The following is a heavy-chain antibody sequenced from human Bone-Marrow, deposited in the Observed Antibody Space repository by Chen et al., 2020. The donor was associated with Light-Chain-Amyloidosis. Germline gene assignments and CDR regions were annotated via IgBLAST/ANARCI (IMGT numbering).Heavy chain of an antibody. D-gene: IGHD2-15*01. V-gene: IGHV3-30*04. CDR1: GFPFSSIT. CDR2: ISYDGSHT. CDR3: ASIVVVDYGLDV. J-gene: IGHJ6*02. Sequence: QVQLVESGGGVVQPGRSLRLSCAASGFPFSSITMHWVRQAPGKGLEWMAVISYDGSHTYSAESVKGRFTISRDNSKNTLYLQMNSLRADDTAVYHCASIVVVDYGLDVWGQGTTVIVSS.